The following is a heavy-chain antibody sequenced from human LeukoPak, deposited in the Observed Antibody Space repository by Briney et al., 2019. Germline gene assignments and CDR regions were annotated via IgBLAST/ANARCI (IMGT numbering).Heavy chain of an antibody. D-gene: IGHD6-13*01. CDR3: ARVTGYMVEDYFDY. CDR2: MYYSGST. CDR1: GDSISSGSFY. Sequence: PSETLSLTCTVSGDSISSGSFYWGWIRQPPGKGLEWIGSMYYSGSTYYNPSLKSRVTISVDTSKNRFSLRLSSVTAADTAVYYCARVTGYMVEDYFDYWGQGTLVTVSS. J-gene: IGHJ4*02. V-gene: IGHV4-39*07.